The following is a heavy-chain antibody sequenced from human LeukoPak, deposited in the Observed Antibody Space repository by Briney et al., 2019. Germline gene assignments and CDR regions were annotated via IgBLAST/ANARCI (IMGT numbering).Heavy chain of an antibody. V-gene: IGHV4-59*01. CDR2: IYYSGNT. Sequence: SETLSLTCTVSGGSISSYHWSWIRQPPGKGLEWIGYIYYSGNTNYNPSLKSRVTISVDTSRNQFSLKVTSVTAADTAVYYCARLQGQWLLHDYWGQGTLVTVSS. D-gene: IGHD6-19*01. CDR3: ARLQGQWLLHDY. J-gene: IGHJ4*02. CDR1: GGSISSYH.